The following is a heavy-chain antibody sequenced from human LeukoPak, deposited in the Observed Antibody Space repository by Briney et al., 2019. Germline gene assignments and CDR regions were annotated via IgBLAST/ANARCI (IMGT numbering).Heavy chain of an antibody. CDR1: GYTFTSYD. V-gene: IGHV1-8*01. D-gene: IGHD6-19*01. CDR2: MNPNSGNT. CDR3: ASGLPSSGWYPLNTFDY. J-gene: IGHJ4*02. Sequence: ASVKVSCKASGYTFTSYDINWVRQATGQGLEWMGWMNPNSGNTGYAQKFQGRVTITTNESTSTAYMELSSLRSEDTAVYYCASGLPSSGWYPLNTFDYWGQGTLVTVSS.